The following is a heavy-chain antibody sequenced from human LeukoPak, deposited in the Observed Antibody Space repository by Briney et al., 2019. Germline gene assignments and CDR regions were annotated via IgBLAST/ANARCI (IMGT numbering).Heavy chain of an antibody. CDR2: INHSGST. Sequence: SETLSLTCAVYGGSFSGYYWSWIRQPTGKGLEWIGEINHSGSTNYNPSLKSRVTISVDTSKNQFSLKLSSVTAADTAVYYCARGAHYYYGSGSYYLSRAFDYWGQGTLVTVSS. CDR3: ARGAHYYYGSGSYYLSRAFDY. D-gene: IGHD3-10*01. CDR1: GGSFSGYY. J-gene: IGHJ4*02. V-gene: IGHV4-34*01.